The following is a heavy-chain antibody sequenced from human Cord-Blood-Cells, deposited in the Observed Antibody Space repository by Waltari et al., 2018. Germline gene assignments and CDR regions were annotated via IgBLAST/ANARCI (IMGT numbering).Heavy chain of an antibody. CDR2: IFSNDEK. CDR3: ARTPVYSSGWYYFDY. CDR1: GFSLSTARMG. D-gene: IGHD6-19*01. V-gene: IGHV2-26*01. J-gene: IGHJ4*02. Sequence: QVTLKESGPVLVKPTETLTLTCTVSGFSLSTARMGVSWIRQPPGKAREWLAHIFSNDEKSYSTSLKSRLTISKDTSKSQVVLTMTNMDPVDTATYYCARTPVYSSGWYYFDYWGQGTLVTVSS.